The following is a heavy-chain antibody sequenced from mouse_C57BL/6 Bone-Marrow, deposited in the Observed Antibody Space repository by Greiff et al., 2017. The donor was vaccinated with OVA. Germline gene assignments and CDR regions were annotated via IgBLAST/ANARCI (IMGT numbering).Heavy chain of an antibody. D-gene: IGHD1-1*01. CDR2: IHPSDSDT. Sequence: QVQLQQPGAELVKPGASVKVSCKASGYTFTSYWMHWVKQRPGQGLEWIGRIHPSDSDTNYNQKFKGKATLTVDKSSSTAYMQLSSLTSGDSAVYYGAKGLSTTVVATPAYWGQGTLVTVSA. CDR1: GYTFTSYW. J-gene: IGHJ3*01. V-gene: IGHV1-74*01. CDR3: AKGLSTTVVATPAY.